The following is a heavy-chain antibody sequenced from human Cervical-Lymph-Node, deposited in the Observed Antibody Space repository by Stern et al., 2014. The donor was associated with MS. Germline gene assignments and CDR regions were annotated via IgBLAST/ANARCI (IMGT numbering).Heavy chain of an antibody. CDR3: ARATSTTTVTTPYYGLDV. D-gene: IGHD4-17*01. CDR1: GFTFSNHA. V-gene: IGHV3-30*04. CDR2: KSYDGRNE. Sequence: VQLVESGGGVVQPGRSLRLSCVVSGFTFSNHAMHWVHQAPGKGLEWVTVKSYDGRNEYYTDSVQGRFTVSRDHSKNTLYLQMNSLRPDDTAVYYCARATSTTTVTTPYYGLDVWGQGATVTVSS. J-gene: IGHJ6*02.